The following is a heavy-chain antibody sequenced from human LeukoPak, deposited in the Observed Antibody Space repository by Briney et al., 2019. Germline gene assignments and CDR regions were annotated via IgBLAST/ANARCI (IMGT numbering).Heavy chain of an antibody. CDR2: IYYSGST. CDR3: ARAKGTYHDFWSGYYTDY. Sequence: SQTLSLTCTVSGGSISSGDYYWSWIRQPPGKGLEWIGYIYYSGSTYYNPSLKSRVTISVDTSKNQFSLKLSSVTAADTAVYYCARAKGTYHDFWSGYYTDYWGQGTLVTVSS. J-gene: IGHJ4*02. CDR1: GGSISSGDYY. V-gene: IGHV4-30-4*08. D-gene: IGHD3-3*01.